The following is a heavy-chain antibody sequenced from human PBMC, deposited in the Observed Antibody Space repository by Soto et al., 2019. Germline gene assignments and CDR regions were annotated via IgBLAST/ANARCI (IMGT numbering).Heavy chain of an antibody. CDR3: ARVWGYYFDY. CDR2: IYYSGNT. J-gene: IGHJ4*02. CDR1: GGSISSYY. V-gene: IGHV4-59*01. Sequence: SETLSLTCTDSGGSISSYYWSWIRQPPGKGLEWIGYIYYSGNTNYNPSLKSRVSISVDTSKIQFSLKLSSVTAADTAVYYCARVWGYYFDYWGQGTLVTVS. D-gene: IGHD3-16*01.